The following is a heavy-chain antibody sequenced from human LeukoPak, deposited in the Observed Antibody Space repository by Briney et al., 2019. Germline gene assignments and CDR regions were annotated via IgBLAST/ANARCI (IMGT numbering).Heavy chain of an antibody. V-gene: IGHV3-30*18. Sequence: PGGSLRLSCAASGFTFSSYGMHWVRQAPGKGLEWVAVKSYDGSNKYYADSVKGRFTISRDNSKNTLYLQMNSLRAEDTAVYYCAKDPYDFWSGFAGYFDYWGQGTLVTVSS. D-gene: IGHD3-3*01. CDR2: KSYDGSNK. CDR1: GFTFSSYG. J-gene: IGHJ4*02. CDR3: AKDPYDFWSGFAGYFDY.